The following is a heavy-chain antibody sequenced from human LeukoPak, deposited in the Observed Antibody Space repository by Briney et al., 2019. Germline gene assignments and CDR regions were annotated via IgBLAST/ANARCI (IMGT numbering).Heavy chain of an antibody. CDR2: IGGSGDNT. CDR3: VRRGDASSGWGDHDF. CDR1: GFTFNRNA. J-gene: IGHJ4*02. V-gene: IGHV3-23*01. D-gene: IGHD6-19*01. Sequence: GGSLRLSCAASGFTFNRNAISWVRQAPGKGLEWVSTIGGSGDNTFYADSVKGRFTISRDNSKNMVHLQMNSLTGEDTGLYYCVRRGDASSGWGDHDFWGQGALVTVSS.